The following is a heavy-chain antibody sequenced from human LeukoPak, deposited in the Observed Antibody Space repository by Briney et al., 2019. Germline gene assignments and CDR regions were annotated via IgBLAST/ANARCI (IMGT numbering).Heavy chain of an antibody. CDR3: ARGDGSGSYYNVADYYYMDV. CDR1: GYTFTSYG. J-gene: IGHJ6*03. CDR2: ISAYNGNT. D-gene: IGHD3-10*01. Sequence: GASVKVSCKASGYTFTSYGISWVRQAPGQGLEWMGWISAYNGNTNYAQKLQGRVTMTTDTSTSTAYMELSSLRSEDTAVYYCARGDGSGSYYNVADYYYMDVWGKGTTVTISS. V-gene: IGHV1-18*01.